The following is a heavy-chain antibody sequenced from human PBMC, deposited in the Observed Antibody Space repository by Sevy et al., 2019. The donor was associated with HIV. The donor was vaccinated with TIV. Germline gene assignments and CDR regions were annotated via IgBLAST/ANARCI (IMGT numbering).Heavy chain of an antibody. D-gene: IGHD2-8*02. CDR3: AKDRKVLLVVYAIPFDDFDI. V-gene: IGHV3-30*02. J-gene: IGHJ3*02. Sequence: GGSLRLSCAASGFTFSNHAMHWVRQAPGKGLEWVAFIRYDGSNEYYADSVKGRFTISRDNSKNTLYLQMNSLRPEDTAVYYCAKDRKVLLVVYAIPFDDFDIWGQGTMVTVSS. CDR1: GFTFSNHA. CDR2: IRYDGSNE.